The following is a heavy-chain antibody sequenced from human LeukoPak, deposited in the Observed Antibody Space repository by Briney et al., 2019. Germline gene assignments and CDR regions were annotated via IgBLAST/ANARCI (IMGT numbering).Heavy chain of an antibody. CDR3: ARGDMTAVAGTSAFDI. V-gene: IGHV3-7*01. J-gene: IGHJ3*02. CDR1: GFIFRDFS. D-gene: IGHD6-19*01. CDR2: MNEYGSEI. Sequence: GGSLRLSCSVSGFIFRDFSMSWVRQAPGKGLEWVAKMNEYGSEIFYVDSVKGRFTISRDNAKNSLYLQMNSLRAEDTAVYYCARGDMTAVAGTSAFDIWGQGTMVTVSS.